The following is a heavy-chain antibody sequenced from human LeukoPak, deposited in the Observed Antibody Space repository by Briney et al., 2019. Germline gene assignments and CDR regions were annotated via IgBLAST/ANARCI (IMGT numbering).Heavy chain of an antibody. CDR2: ISYDGSNK. D-gene: IGHD3-22*01. CDR1: GFTFSSYA. Sequence: PGRSLRLSCAASGFTFSSYAMHRVRQAPGKGLEWVAVISYDGSNKYYADSVKGRFTISRDNSKNTLYLQMNSLRPEDTAVFYCARAGSTGYYKYFDYWGQGTLVTVSS. CDR3: ARAGSTGYYKYFDY. V-gene: IGHV3-30-3*01. J-gene: IGHJ4*02.